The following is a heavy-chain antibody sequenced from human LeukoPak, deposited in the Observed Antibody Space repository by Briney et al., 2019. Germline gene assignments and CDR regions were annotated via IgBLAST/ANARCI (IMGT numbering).Heavy chain of an antibody. CDR2: INPNSGGT. J-gene: IGHJ5*02. D-gene: IGHD4-17*01. V-gene: IGHV1-2*02. Sequence: ASVKVSCKASGYTFTGYYMHWVRQAPGQGLEWMGWINPNSGGTNYAQKFQGRVTMTRDTSTSTVYMELSSLRSEDTAVYYCARVGGDYGPVDPWGQGTLVTVSS. CDR1: GYTFTGYY. CDR3: ARVGGDYGPVDP.